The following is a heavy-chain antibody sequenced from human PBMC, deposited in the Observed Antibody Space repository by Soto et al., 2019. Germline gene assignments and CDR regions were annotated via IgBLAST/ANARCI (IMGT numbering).Heavy chain of an antibody. V-gene: IGHV4-34*01. Sequence: SETLSLTCAVYGGSFSGYYWSWIRQPPGKGLEWIGEINHSGSTNYNPSLKSRVTISVDTSKNQFSLKLSSVTAADTAVYYCARGGAGDYYDSSGYPHYWGQGTLVTVSS. J-gene: IGHJ4*02. CDR3: ARGGAGDYYDSSGYPHY. CDR1: GGSFSGYY. D-gene: IGHD3-22*01. CDR2: INHSGST.